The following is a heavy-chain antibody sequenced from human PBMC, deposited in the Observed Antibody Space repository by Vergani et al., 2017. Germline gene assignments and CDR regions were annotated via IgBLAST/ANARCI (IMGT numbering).Heavy chain of an antibody. V-gene: IGHV4-38-2*01. CDR3: ARRSGIVYDIFSGTQYFFDF. CDR2: IYYSGST. D-gene: IGHD3-9*01. Sequence: QVRLQESGPGLVRPSETLSLTCVVSGFSITRGFYWAWIRQPPGKAPEWIGYIYYSGSTNYNPSLKSRVTISVDTSNNHFSLRLNSLTAADTAVYYCARRSGIVYDIFSGTQYFFDFWGQGTLVTVSS. J-gene: IGHJ4*02. CDR1: GFSITRGFY.